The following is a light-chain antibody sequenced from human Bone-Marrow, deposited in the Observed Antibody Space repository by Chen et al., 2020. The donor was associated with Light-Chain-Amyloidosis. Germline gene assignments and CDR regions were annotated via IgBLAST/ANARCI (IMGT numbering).Light chain of an antibody. Sequence: EIVMTQLPATLSVSPGEGATLSCRASQTVGTNLAWYQQKPGQAPRLLIFDASTRATGVPARFSGSASGTEFTLTISNLQSEDIAVYYCHQYNSWPPWTFGQGTKVDIK. CDR2: DAS. V-gene: IGKV3-15*01. J-gene: IGKJ1*01. CDR3: HQYNSWPPWT. CDR1: QTVGTN.